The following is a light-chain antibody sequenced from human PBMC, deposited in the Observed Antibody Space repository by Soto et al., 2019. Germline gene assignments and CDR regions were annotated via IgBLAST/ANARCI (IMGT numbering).Light chain of an antibody. CDR1: SSNVGNNY. V-gene: IGLV1-51*02. CDR2: ENN. J-gene: IGLJ2*01. CDR3: GTWDSRLSVVV. Sequence: QSVLTQPPSVSAAPGQKVTISCSGSSSNVGNNYVSWYQQLPGTAPKLLIYENNKRPSGIPDRFSGSKSGTSATLGITGLRTGDEADYYCGTWDSRLSVVVFGGGTKVTVL.